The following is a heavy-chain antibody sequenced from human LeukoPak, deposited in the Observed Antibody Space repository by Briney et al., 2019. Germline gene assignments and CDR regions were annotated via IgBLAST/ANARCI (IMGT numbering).Heavy chain of an antibody. CDR3: ARDRLYCSSTSCSPREFDY. CDR2: IYYSGST. CDR1: GGSISSHY. V-gene: IGHV4-59*11. D-gene: IGHD2-2*01. J-gene: IGHJ4*02. Sequence: SETLSLTCTVSGGSISSHYWSWIRQPPGKGLEWIGYIYYSGSTNYNPSLKSRVTISVDTSKNQFSLKLSSVTAADTAVYYCARDRLYCSSTSCSPREFDYWGQGTLVTVSS.